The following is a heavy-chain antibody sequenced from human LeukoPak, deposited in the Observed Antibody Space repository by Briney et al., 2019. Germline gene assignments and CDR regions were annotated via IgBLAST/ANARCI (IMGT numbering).Heavy chain of an antibody. D-gene: IGHD6-13*01. V-gene: IGHV1-18*04. CDR3: ARDRHIAAAVYYYYMDV. CDR2: INAYNGNT. Sequence: ASVRVSCKPSGYTLTGYFMHWVRPAPGQGREWRGWINAYNGNTDYAQRVQGRVTMTTDTSTSIAYMELRSLRSDDTAVYYCARDRHIAAAVYYYYMDVWGKGTPVTVSS. CDR1: GYTLTGYF. J-gene: IGHJ6*03.